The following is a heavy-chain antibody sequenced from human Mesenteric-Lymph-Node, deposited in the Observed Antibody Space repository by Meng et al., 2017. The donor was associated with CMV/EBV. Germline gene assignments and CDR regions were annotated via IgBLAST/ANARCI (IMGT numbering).Heavy chain of an antibody. CDR2: ISYDGSNK. CDR1: FTFSSDA. Sequence: FTFSSDAMHWVRQAPGKGLEWVAVISYDGSNKYYADSVKGRFTISRDNSKNTLYLQMNSLRAEDTAVYYCARDKYCSGGSCYSGWFDPWGQGTLVTVSS. J-gene: IGHJ5*02. D-gene: IGHD2-15*01. CDR3: ARDKYCSGGSCYSGWFDP. V-gene: IGHV3-30*04.